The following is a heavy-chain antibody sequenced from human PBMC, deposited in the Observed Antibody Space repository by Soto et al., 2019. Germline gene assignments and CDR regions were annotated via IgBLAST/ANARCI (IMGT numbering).Heavy chain of an antibody. CDR1: GFTFSSYA. D-gene: IGHD2-15*01. CDR3: AKDGRDVGRHWFDP. J-gene: IGHJ5*02. Sequence: EVQLLESGGGLVQPGGSLRLSCAASGFTFSSYAMSWVRQAPGKGLEWVSAISGSGGSTYYADSVKGRFTNSKDNSKNTLYLQMNSLRAEGTAVYYCAKDGRDVGRHWFDPWGQGTLVTVSS. V-gene: IGHV3-23*01. CDR2: ISGSGGST.